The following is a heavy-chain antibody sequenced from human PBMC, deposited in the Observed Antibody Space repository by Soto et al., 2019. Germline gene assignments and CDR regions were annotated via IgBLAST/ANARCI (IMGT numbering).Heavy chain of an antibody. D-gene: IGHD3-3*01. CDR3: ATTKTTGVYDFDS. V-gene: IGHV1-24*01. CDR2: FDPEEGEI. CDR1: GYRFTDYH. J-gene: IGHJ4*02. Sequence: ASVKVSCKASGYRFTDYHIHWVRQGPGRGLEWLGGFDPEEGEIIYAQNFQGRIRLTENTSTDTAFMDLNSLKSEDTAIYHCATTKTTGVYDFDSWGQGTLVTVSS.